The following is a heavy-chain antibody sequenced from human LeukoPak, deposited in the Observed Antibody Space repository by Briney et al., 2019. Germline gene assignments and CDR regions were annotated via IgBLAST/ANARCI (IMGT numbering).Heavy chain of an antibody. V-gene: IGHV3-30-3*01. Sequence: PGGSLRLSCAASGFTFSSYAMQWVRQAPGKGLEWVAVMSYDGSNKYYADSVKGRFTISRDNSKNTLYLQMNSLRAEDTAVYYCTRDLMDYDVSTGLHHYYMDVWGQGTTVTVSS. CDR3: TRDLMDYDVSTGLHHYYMDV. CDR1: GFTFSSYA. J-gene: IGHJ6*02. CDR2: MSYDGSNK. D-gene: IGHD3-9*01.